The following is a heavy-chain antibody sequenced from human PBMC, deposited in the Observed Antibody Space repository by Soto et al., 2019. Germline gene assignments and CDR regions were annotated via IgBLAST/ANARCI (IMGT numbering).Heavy chain of an antibody. CDR2: IYYSGST. J-gene: IGHJ3*02. V-gene: IGHV4-39*01. Sequence: SETLSLTCTVSGGSISSSSYYWGWIRQPPGKGLEWIGSIYYSGSTYYNPSLKSRVTISVDTSKNQFSLKLSSVTAADTAVYYCARSYYYDSSGSQGDAFDIWGQGTMVTVSS. CDR1: GGSISSSSYY. D-gene: IGHD3-22*01. CDR3: ARSYYYDSSGSQGDAFDI.